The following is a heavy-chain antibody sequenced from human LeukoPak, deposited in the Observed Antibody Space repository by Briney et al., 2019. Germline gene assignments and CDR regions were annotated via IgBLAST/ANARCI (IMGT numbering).Heavy chain of an antibody. CDR3: IYCSSTSCYESIWEY. V-gene: IGHV1-69*05. CDR1: GGTFSSYA. Sequence: ASVKVSCKASGGTFSSYAISWVRQAPGQGLEWMGGIIPIFGTANYAQKFQGRVTITTDESTSTAYMELSSLRSEDTAVYYCIYCSSTSCYESIWEYWGQGTLVTVSS. CDR2: IIPIFGTA. J-gene: IGHJ4*02. D-gene: IGHD2-2*01.